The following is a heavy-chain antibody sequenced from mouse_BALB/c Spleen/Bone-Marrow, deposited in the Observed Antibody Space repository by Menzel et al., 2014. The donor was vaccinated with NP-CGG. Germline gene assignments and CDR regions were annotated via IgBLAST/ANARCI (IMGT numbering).Heavy chain of an antibody. J-gene: IGHJ2*01. V-gene: IGHV3-8*02. D-gene: IGHD3-3*01. Sequence: EVKLMESGPSLVKPSQTLSLTCSVTGDSITNAYWNWIRKFPGNKIDYMGYLSYSGNTYYNPSLKSRISITRDTSKNQFYLQLNSVTTEDTATYFCARGTGYYFDYWGQGTTLTVSS. CDR3: ARGTGYYFDY. CDR2: LSYSGNT. CDR1: GDSITNAY.